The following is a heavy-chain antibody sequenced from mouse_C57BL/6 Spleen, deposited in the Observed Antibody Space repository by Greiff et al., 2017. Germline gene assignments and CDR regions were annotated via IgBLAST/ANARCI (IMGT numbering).Heavy chain of an antibody. CDR3: ARDLYYFDY. CDR2: IYPSDSET. J-gene: IGHJ2*01. CDR1: GYTFTSYW. Sequence: QVQLQQPGAELVRPGSSVKLSCKASGYTFTSYWMDWVKQRPGQGLEWIGNIYPSDSETHYNQKFKDKATLTVDKSSSTAYMQLSSLTSEDSAVYYGARDLYYFDYWGQGTTLTVSS. V-gene: IGHV1-61*01.